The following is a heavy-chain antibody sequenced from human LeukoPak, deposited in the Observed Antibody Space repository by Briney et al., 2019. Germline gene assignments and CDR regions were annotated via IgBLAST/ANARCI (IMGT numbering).Heavy chain of an antibody. D-gene: IGHD3-22*01. V-gene: IGHV3-66*02. CDR1: RFIVSSNY. CDR3: ARVRPPGYYDSSDYNFDY. CDR2: IYSGGST. Sequence: SGGSLRLSCAASRFIVSSNYMSWVRQAPGKGLEWVSVIYSGGSTYYADSVKGRFTISRDNSKNTLYLQMNSLRAEDTAVYYCARVRPPGYYDSSDYNFDYWGQGTLVTVSS. J-gene: IGHJ4*02.